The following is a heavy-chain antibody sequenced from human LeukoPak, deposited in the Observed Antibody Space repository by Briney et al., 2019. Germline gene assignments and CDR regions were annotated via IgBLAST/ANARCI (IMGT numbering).Heavy chain of an antibody. V-gene: IGHV5-51*01. J-gene: IGHJ4*02. CDR2: IYPGDSDT. CDR3: ARGQFRLSDYDSSGFDY. CDR1: GYSFTSYW. Sequence: GESLKISCKGSGYSFTSYWIGWVRQMPGKGVEWMGIIYPGDSDTRYSPSFQGQVTISADKSISTAYLQWSSLRAEDTAVYYCARGQFRLSDYDSSGFDYWGQGTLVTVSS. D-gene: IGHD3-22*01.